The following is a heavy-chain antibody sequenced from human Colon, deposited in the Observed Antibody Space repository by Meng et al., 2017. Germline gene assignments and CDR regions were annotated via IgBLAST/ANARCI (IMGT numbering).Heavy chain of an antibody. CDR2: ISGVGTT. Sequence: EVQLVASGGGLVQPGGFLRLSCASSGFTFNTYVMTWVRQAPGRGLEWVAVISGVGTTFYADSVKGRFTISRDNSKNTLYLQMNRLRIEDTAVYHCANRFVWGLGTLVTVSS. CDR1: GFTFNTYV. V-gene: IGHV3-23*04. D-gene: IGHD3-3*01. CDR3: ANRFV. J-gene: IGHJ4*02.